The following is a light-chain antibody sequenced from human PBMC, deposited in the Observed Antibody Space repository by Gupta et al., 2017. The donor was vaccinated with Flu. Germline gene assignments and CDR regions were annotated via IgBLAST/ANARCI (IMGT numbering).Light chain of an antibody. Sequence: IYGTGTSNDIGGYNYVSWYQQLPGKAPKLLIFEVNNRASGISSRFSASRSGYTASLSISGLRAEDEAEYYCASYTSATPPVLGGGTKLTV. V-gene: IGLV2-14*01. CDR2: EVN. J-gene: IGLJ2*01. CDR1: SNDIGGYNY. CDR3: ASYTSATPPV.